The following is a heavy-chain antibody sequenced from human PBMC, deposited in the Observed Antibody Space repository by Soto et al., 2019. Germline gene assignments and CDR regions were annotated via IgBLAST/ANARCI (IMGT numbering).Heavy chain of an antibody. CDR2: IYRDGAT. V-gene: IGHV4-39*01. J-gene: IGHJ4*02. CDR1: GGSIISSPDW. Sequence: QLRLQESGPGLVKPSETLSLICTVSGGSIISSPDWRGWVRQPPGKGPEWIASIYRDGATYYNPSLNSRVTVFVDSSKNQFSLKLTSVTAADTAIYYCARLAGSSFFTYWGQGTRVTVSS. D-gene: IGHD6-6*01. CDR3: ARLAGSSFFTY.